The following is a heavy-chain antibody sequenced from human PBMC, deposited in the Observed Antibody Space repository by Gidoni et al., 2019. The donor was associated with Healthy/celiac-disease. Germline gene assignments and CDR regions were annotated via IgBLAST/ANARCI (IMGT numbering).Heavy chain of an antibody. V-gene: IGHV3-21*01. D-gene: IGHD3-22*01. CDR3: ARRNYDSSGYYYGTADY. J-gene: IGHJ4*02. CDR1: GFTFSSYS. CDR2: ISSSSSYI. Sequence: EVQLVESGGGLVKPEGSLRLSCAASGFTFSSYSMTWVRQAPGKGLAWVSSISSSSSYIYYADAVKGRFTISRDNAKNSLYLQMNSLRAEDTAVYYCARRNYDSSGYYYGTADYWGQGTLVTVSS.